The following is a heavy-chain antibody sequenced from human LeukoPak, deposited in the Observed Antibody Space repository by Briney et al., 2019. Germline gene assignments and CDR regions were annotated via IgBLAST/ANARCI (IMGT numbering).Heavy chain of an antibody. D-gene: IGHD6-13*01. J-gene: IGHJ5*02. V-gene: IGHV1-18*01. CDR3: ARHIAAAGAHWGWFDP. Sequence: ASVKVSCKASGYTFTSYGVTWVRQAPGQGLEWMGWISAYNGNTNYAQKLQGRVTMTTDTSTSTAYMELRSLRSDDTAVYYCARHIAAAGAHWGWFDPWGQGTLVTVSS. CDR1: GYTFTSYG. CDR2: ISAYNGNT.